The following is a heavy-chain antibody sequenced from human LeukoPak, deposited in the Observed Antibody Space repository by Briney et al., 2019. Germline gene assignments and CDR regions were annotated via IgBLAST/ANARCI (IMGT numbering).Heavy chain of an antibody. V-gene: IGHV4-30-4*08. J-gene: IGHJ4*02. CDR3: ARGKWVAAAGMLDY. CDR2: IYYSGST. CDR1: GGSISSGDYY. Sequence: SSETLSLTCTVSGGSISSGDYYWSWIRQPPGKGLEWIGYIYYSGSTYYNPSLKSRVTISVDTSKNQFSLKLSSVTAADTAVYYCARGKWVAAAGMLDYWGQGTLVTVSS. D-gene: IGHD6-13*01.